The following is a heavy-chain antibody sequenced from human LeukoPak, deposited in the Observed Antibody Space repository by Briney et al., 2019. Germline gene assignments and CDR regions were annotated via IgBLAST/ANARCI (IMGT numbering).Heavy chain of an antibody. J-gene: IGHJ4*02. CDR1: GFTFNDYG. Sequence: GSLRLSCAASGFTFNDYGMSWVRQGPGKGLEWVSGINWNGGTTGYADSVRGRFTISRDNVKNSLYLQMNSLRAEDTALYYCARDKHYYDSSNYVWGQGTLVTVSS. D-gene: IGHD3-22*01. CDR2: INWNGGTT. CDR3: ARDKHYYDSSNYV. V-gene: IGHV3-20*04.